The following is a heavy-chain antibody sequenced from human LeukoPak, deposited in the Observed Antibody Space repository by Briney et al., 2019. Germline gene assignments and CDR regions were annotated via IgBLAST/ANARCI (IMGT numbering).Heavy chain of an antibody. V-gene: IGHV3-20*04. D-gene: IGHD4/OR15-4a*01. CDR1: GFIFDDYG. J-gene: IGHJ4*02. Sequence: GGSLRLSCAASGFIFDDYGMTWVRHGPGKGLEWVSGINWDGYSTVYADSVRGRFTISRDNAKSTLYLQMNSLRPEDTALYYCVRDLRTDYAFDSWGQGTLVTVSS. CDR2: INWDGYST. CDR3: VRDLRTDYAFDS.